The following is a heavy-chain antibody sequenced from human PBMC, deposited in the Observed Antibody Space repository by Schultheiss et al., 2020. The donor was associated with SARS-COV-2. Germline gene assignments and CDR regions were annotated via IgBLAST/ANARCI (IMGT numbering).Heavy chain of an antibody. D-gene: IGHD6-19*01. Sequence: ASVKVSCKASGGTFSSYAISWVRQAPGQGLEWMGWMNPNSGGTNYAQKFQGRVTMTRDTSISTAYMELSRLRSDDTAVYYCARVRSIRSSGWYPVLYWGQGTLVTVSS. CDR1: GGTFSSYA. CDR3: ARVRSIRSSGWYPVLY. CDR2: MNPNSGGT. V-gene: IGHV1-2*02. J-gene: IGHJ4*02.